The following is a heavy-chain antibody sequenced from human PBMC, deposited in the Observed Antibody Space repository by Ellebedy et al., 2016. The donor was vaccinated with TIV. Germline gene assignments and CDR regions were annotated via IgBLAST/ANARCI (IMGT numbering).Heavy chain of an antibody. V-gene: IGHV3-23*01. CDR3: AKGRGGGSDTSAPRYYFDY. Sequence: GESLKISCAASGFTFSSYAMSWVRQPPGKGLEWVSTISSTGSRTYYADSVEGRFIISRDNSKKTLYLQMNSLRAEDTAVYYCAKGRGGGSDTSAPRYYFDYWGLGTLVTVSS. CDR1: GFTFSSYA. D-gene: IGHD3-22*01. J-gene: IGHJ4*02. CDR2: ISSTGSRT.